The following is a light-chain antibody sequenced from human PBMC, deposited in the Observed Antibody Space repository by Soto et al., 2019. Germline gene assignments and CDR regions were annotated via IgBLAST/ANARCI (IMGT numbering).Light chain of an antibody. J-gene: IGKJ1*01. Sequence: DIQMTQSPSSLSASVGDRVTITCRASQSISSYLNWYQQKPGKAPKLLIYAASSLQSGVPSRFSGSGSGTDFTLTNSSLHPEDFATYYCQQSYSTPRTFGLGTKVEIK. CDR2: AAS. CDR3: QQSYSTPRT. CDR1: QSISSY. V-gene: IGKV1-39*01.